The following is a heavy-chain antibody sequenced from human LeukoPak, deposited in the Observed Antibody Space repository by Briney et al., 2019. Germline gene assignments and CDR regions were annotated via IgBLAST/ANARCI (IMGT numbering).Heavy chain of an antibody. CDR3: ASVAVAGTSSGHFDY. CDR2: ISGSGGST. J-gene: IGHJ4*02. D-gene: IGHD6-19*01. CDR1: GFTFSSYA. Sequence: GGSLRLSCAASGFTFSSYAMSWVRQAPGKGLEWVSAISGSGGSTYYADSVKGRFTISRDNSKNTLYLQMNSLRAEDTAVYYCASVAVAGTSSGHFDYWGQGTLVTVSS. V-gene: IGHV3-23*01.